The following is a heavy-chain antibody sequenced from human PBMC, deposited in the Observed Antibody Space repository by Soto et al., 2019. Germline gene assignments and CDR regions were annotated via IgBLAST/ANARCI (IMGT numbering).Heavy chain of an antibody. CDR3: ARGLGNYPWSFNS. J-gene: IGHJ4*02. D-gene: IGHD3-16*02. CDR1: GGSISDYF. V-gene: IGHV4-59*01. CDR2: VYYTGNT. Sequence: SETLSLTCTVSGGSISDYFWSWIRQPPGKGLEWIGYVYYTGNTNSIPSLKSRVTISVDTSKNQFSLKLRSVTAADTAVYYCARGLGNYPWSFNSWGQGTLVTVSS.